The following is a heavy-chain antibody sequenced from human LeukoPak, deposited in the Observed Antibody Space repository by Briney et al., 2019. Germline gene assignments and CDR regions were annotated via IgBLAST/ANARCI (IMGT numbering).Heavy chain of an antibody. J-gene: IGHJ4*02. V-gene: IGHV1-2*02. Sequence: ASVKVSCKASGYTFTGYYLHWVRQAPGQGLEWMGWINPNSGGTTYTQKFQGRVTMTRDTSISTAYTELSSLRSDDTAVYYCARGLLTGFDFWGQGTLVTVSS. CDR1: GYTFTGYY. CDR2: INPNSGGT. CDR3: ARGLLTGFDF.